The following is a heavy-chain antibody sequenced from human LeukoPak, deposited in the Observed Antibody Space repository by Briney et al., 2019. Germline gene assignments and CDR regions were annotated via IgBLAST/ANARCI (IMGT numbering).Heavy chain of an antibody. V-gene: IGHV4-59*01. Sequence: ASETLSLTCTVSGGSISGYYWNWIRQPPGKGREWLAYIHSSGNTRYNPSLRSRVTMSVDTSKNQFSLKLNSVTAADTAVYYCGRAGRYCSGGSCYGENWFDPWGQGTLVTVSS. CDR2: IHSSGNT. J-gene: IGHJ5*02. D-gene: IGHD2-15*01. CDR1: GGSISGYY. CDR3: GRAGRYCSGGSCYGENWFDP.